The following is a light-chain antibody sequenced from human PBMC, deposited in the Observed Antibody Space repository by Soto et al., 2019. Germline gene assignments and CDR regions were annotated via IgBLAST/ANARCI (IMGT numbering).Light chain of an antibody. CDR3: QKYNSAPWT. CDR1: QTISSW. Sequence: DTQMTQTTSTLRGSVEDSITITCRSFQTISSWLAWYQQKLGKVPKLLIYAASTLQSGVPSRFSVSGSGTDFTLTFSSLQPEDVATYSCQKYNSAPWTFGQGTKVDIK. J-gene: IGKJ1*01. V-gene: IGKV1-27*01. CDR2: AAS.